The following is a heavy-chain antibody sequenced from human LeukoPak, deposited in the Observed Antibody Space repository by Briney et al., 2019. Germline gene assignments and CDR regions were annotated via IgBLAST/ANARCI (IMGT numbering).Heavy chain of an antibody. CDR3: ASLRSRNDFWSGYYTSDEIFDY. CDR1: GGSISSSSYY. V-gene: IGHV4-39*07. D-gene: IGHD3-3*01. Sequence: SETLSLTCTVSGGSISSSSYYWGWIRQPPGKGLEWIGSIYYSGSTYYNPSLKSRVTISVDTSKNQFSLKLSSVTAADTAVYYCASLRSRNDFWSGYYTSDEIFDYWGQGTLVTVSS. CDR2: IYYSGST. J-gene: IGHJ4*02.